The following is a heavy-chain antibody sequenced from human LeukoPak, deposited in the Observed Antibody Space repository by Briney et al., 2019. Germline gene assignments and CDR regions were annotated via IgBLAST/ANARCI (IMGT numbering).Heavy chain of an antibody. V-gene: IGHV3-48*03. Sequence: GGSLRLSCAASGFTFSSYEMNWVRQAPGKGLEWVSYISSSGSTIYYADSVKGRFTISRDNAKNSLYLQMNSLRAEDTAVYYCARARTSQQLNSFDIWGQGTMVTVSS. CDR1: GFTFSSYE. CDR3: ARARTSQQLNSFDI. J-gene: IGHJ3*02. CDR2: ISSSGSTI. D-gene: IGHD6-13*01.